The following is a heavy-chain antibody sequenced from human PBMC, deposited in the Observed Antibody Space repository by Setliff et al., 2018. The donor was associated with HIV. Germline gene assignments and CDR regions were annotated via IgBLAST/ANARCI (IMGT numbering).Heavy chain of an antibody. CDR3: AKDFTTTVTTLNWFDP. D-gene: IGHD4-17*01. CDR1: GFTISAYW. V-gene: IGHV3-74*01. J-gene: IGHJ5*02. CDR2: INGDGRST. Sequence: PGGSLRLSCAASGFTISAYWMHWVRQVPGKGLVWVSRINGDGRSTRYEESVRGRFTIYRDNARNTLYLQMNSLRAEDTAVYYCAKDFTTTVTTLNWFDPWGQGTLVTVSS.